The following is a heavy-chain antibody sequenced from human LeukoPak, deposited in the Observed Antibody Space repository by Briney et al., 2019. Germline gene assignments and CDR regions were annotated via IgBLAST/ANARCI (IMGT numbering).Heavy chain of an antibody. CDR2: IIPILGIA. CDR1: GGTFSSYA. V-gene: IGHV1-69*04. Sequence: GSSVKVSCKASGGTFSSYAISWVRQAPGQGREWMGRIIPILGIANYAQKFQGRVTITADKSTSTAYMELSSLRSEDTAVYYCARGPYDFWSGYYSDYYYYGMDVWGQGTTVTVSS. CDR3: ARGPYDFWSGYYSDYYYYGMDV. J-gene: IGHJ6*02. D-gene: IGHD3-3*01.